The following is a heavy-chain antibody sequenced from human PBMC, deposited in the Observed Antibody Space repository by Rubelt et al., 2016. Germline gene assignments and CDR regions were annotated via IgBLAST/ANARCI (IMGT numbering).Heavy chain of an antibody. V-gene: IGHV3-66*01. D-gene: IGHD2-2*01. CDR1: GFTVSSNY. CDR2: IYSGGST. Sequence: VQLVESGGGLVQPGGSLRLSCAASGFTVSSNYMSWVRQAPGKGLEWVSVIYSGGSTYYADSVKGRFTISRDNSKNTLYLQMNSLRAEDTAGYYCARGGLNGNSTSCYASRPIYYFYYWGQGTLVTVSS. CDR3: ARGGLNGNSTSCYASRPIYYFYY. J-gene: IGHJ4*02.